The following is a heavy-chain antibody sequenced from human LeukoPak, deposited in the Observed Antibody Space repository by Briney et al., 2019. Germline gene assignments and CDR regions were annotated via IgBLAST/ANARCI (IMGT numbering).Heavy chain of an antibody. Sequence: GGSLRLSCAASGFTLSSYSMNWVRQAPGKGLEWVSSISSSSSYIYYADSVKGRFTISRDNAKNSLYLQMNSLRAEDTAVYYCARDRRGYYDSSGYGHYFDYWGQGTLVTVSS. D-gene: IGHD3-22*01. CDR1: GFTLSSYS. J-gene: IGHJ4*02. CDR2: ISSSSSYI. V-gene: IGHV3-21*01. CDR3: ARDRRGYYDSSGYGHYFDY.